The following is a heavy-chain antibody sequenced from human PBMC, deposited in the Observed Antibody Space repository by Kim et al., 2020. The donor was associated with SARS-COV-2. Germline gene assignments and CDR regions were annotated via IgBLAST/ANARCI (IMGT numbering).Heavy chain of an antibody. V-gene: IGHV4-59*01. D-gene: IGHD6-19*01. J-gene: IGHJ4*02. CDR3: ARSAGSSGWYYFDY. Sequence: NPPLKSRVTISVDPSKNQFSLKLGSVTAADTAVYYCARSAGSSGWYYFDYWGQGTLVTVSS.